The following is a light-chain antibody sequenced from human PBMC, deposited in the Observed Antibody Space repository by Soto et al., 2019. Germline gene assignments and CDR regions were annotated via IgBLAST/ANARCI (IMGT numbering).Light chain of an antibody. V-gene: IGKV3-15*01. CDR3: QQYNDWPQT. Sequence: VVTQYPSTLSVSPGERVTLSCMASQSVATNLAWYQQRPGQAPRLLIYGASKRAIGLPARFSGSGSGTEFTLTISSLQSEDFAVYYCQQYNDWPQTFGQGTQVEIK. CDR1: QSVATN. CDR2: GAS. J-gene: IGKJ1*01.